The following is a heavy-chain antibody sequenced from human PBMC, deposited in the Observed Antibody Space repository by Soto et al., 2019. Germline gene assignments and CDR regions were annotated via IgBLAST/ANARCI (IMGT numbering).Heavy chain of an antibody. V-gene: IGHV3-23*01. CDR2: ISGSGGST. Sequence: PGGSLRLSCAASGFTFSSYPMSWVRQAPGKGLEWVSAISGSGGSTYYADSVKGRFTISRDNSKNTLYLQMNSLRAEDTAVYYCAKGGVWFGNYGMDVWGQGTTVTVSS. CDR3: AKGGVWFGNYGMDV. CDR1: GFTFSSYP. J-gene: IGHJ6*02. D-gene: IGHD3-10*01.